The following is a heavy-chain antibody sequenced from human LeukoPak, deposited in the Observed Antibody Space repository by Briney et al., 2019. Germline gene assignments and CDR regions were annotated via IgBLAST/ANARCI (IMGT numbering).Heavy chain of an antibody. J-gene: IGHJ4*02. Sequence: EASVKVSCKASGYTFTSYGISWVRQAPGQGLEWMGWISAYNGNTNYAQKLQGRVTMTTDTSTSTAYMELRSLRSDDTAVYYCAREQRGYSGYANLAFDYWGQGTLVTVSS. CDR2: ISAYNGNT. V-gene: IGHV1-18*01. CDR1: GYTFTSYG. D-gene: IGHD5-12*01. CDR3: AREQRGYSGYANLAFDY.